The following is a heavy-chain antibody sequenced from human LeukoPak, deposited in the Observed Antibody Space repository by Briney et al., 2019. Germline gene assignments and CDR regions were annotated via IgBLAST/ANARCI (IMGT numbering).Heavy chain of an antibody. V-gene: IGHV4-39*07. Sequence: GSLRLSCTVSGFTVSSNSMSWVRQAPGKGLEWIGSIYYSGSTYYNPSLKSRVTISVDTSKNQFSLKLSSVTAADTAVYYCARAGDIQLWSPGGYFDYWGQGTLVTVSS. J-gene: IGHJ4*02. CDR3: ARAGDIQLWSPGGYFDY. CDR1: GFTVSSNS. D-gene: IGHD5-18*01. CDR2: IYYSGST.